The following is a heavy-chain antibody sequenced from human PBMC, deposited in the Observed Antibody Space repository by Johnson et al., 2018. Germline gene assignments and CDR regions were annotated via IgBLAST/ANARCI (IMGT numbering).Heavy chain of an antibody. D-gene: IGHD1-26*01. Sequence: QVQLVQSGGGVVQPGRSLRLSCAASGFIFDNHGMHWVRLAPGKGLEWVALISYGGDETFYADSVRGRFSISRDSFKKTVTMEMKSLRLEDTALYYCVTGRTLDFWGQGTQVTVSS. CDR3: VTGRTLDF. V-gene: IGHV3-30*03. CDR1: GFIFDNHG. J-gene: IGHJ4*02. CDR2: ISYGGDET.